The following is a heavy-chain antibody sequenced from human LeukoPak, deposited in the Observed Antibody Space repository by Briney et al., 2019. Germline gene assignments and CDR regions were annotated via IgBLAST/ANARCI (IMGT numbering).Heavy chain of an antibody. CDR2: TYYRSKWYN. D-gene: IGHD7-27*01. V-gene: IGHV6-1*01. CDR3: ATGDQYFDY. Sequence: SQTLSLTFASCGESVSSNSAAWNCIRQSPSRGLEGLGSTYYRSKWYNNYAGAVKRRITINPDTSKNQFSQQLNSVTPEDTAVYYCATGDQYFDYWGQGTLVTVSS. CDR1: GESVSSNSAA. J-gene: IGHJ4*02.